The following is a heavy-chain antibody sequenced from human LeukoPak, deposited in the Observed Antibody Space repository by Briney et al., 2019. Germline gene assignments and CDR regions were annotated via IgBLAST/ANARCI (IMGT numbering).Heavy chain of an antibody. J-gene: IGHJ4*02. V-gene: IGHV4-34*01. Sequence: KPSETLSLTCAVYGGSFSGYYWSWIRQPPGKGLKWIGEIEHSGSTNYNPSLKSRVTISVDTSKNQFSLKLSSVTAADTAVYYCAGGPVRPYVYWGQGTLVTVSS. CDR3: AGGPVRPYVY. D-gene: IGHD6-6*01. CDR2: IEHSGST. CDR1: GGSFSGYY.